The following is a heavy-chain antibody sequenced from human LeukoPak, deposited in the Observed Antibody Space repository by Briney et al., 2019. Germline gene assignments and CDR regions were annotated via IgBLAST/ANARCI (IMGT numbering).Heavy chain of an antibody. V-gene: IGHV3-48*04. J-gene: IGHJ3*02. CDR1: GFTFSSYA. Sequence: GGSLRLSCAASGFTFSSYAMNWVRQAPGKGLEWISSISTDSLTIKYADFVSGQFTISRDNAEHLLFLQMNSLRAEDTAVYYCARKAQTGSHSGPFDIWGQGTLVTVSS. CDR2: ISTDSLTI. CDR3: ARKAQTGSHSGPFDI. D-gene: IGHD1-26*01.